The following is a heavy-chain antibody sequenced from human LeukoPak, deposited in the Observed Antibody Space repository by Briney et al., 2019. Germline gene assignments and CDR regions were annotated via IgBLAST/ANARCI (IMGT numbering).Heavy chain of an antibody. CDR1: GYTFTGYY. J-gene: IGHJ6*02. D-gene: IGHD5-12*01. CDR3: ARGVGWLRRPYYYFGMDV. V-gene: IGHV1-2*02. CDR2: INPNSGGT. Sequence: ASVKVSCKASGYTFTGYYMHWVRQAPGQGLEWMGWINPNSGGTNYAQKSQGRVTMTRDTSISTAYMELSRLRSDDTAVYYWARGVGWLRRPYYYFGMDVWGQGTTVTVSS.